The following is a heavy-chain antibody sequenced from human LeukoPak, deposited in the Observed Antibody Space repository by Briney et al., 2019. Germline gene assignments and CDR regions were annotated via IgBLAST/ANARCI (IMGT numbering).Heavy chain of an antibody. J-gene: IGHJ4*02. CDR1: GFTFSSYD. D-gene: IGHD3-10*01. CDR2: IGTAGDT. Sequence: GGSLRLSCAASGFTFSSYDMHWVRQATGKGLEWVSAIGTAGDTYYPGSVKGRFTISRDSSKNTLYLEMNSLRDEDTAIYYCAKGQDYALWFGEPLEYGGQGTLVTVSS. CDR3: AKGQDYALWFGEPLEY. V-gene: IGHV3-13*01.